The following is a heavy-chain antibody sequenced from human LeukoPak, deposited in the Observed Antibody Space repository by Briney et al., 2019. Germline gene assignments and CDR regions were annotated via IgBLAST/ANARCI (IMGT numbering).Heavy chain of an antibody. Sequence: ASVKVSCKASGGTFISYAISGVRQAPGQGLEWMGGIIPIFGTANYAQKFQGRVTITADESTSTAYMELSSLRSEDTAVYYCARVPYRSSSSGFIDYWGQGTLVTVSS. CDR2: IIPIFGTA. V-gene: IGHV1-69*13. J-gene: IGHJ4*02. CDR3: ARVPYRSSSSGFIDY. D-gene: IGHD6-6*01. CDR1: GGTFISYA.